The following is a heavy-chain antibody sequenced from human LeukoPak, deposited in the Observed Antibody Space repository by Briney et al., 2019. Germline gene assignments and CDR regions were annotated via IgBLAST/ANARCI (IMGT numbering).Heavy chain of an antibody. V-gene: IGHV1-69*01. Sequence: ASVKVSCKASGGTFSSYAISWVRQAPGQGLEWMGGIIPIFGTANYAQKFQGRVTITADESTSTAYMELSSLRYEDTAVYYCARDPIEPSIAARLHYYYGMDVWGQGTTVTVSS. CDR3: ARDPIEPSIAARLHYYYGMDV. CDR1: GGTFSSYA. D-gene: IGHD6-6*01. CDR2: IIPIFGTA. J-gene: IGHJ6*02.